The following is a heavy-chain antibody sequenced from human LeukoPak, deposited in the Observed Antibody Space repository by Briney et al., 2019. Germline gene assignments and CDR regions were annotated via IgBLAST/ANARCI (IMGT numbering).Heavy chain of an antibody. CDR2: IKSKTDGGTT. V-gene: IGHV3-15*01. CDR1: GFTFSNAW. Sequence: GGSLRLSCAASGFTFSNAWMSWVRQAPWKGLEWVGRIKSKTDGGTTDYAAPVKGRFTISRDNSKNTLFLQMNSLRAEDTAVYYCAREYNSGSYVYFDPWGQGTLVTVSS. J-gene: IGHJ5*02. D-gene: IGHD3-10*01. CDR3: AREYNSGSYVYFDP.